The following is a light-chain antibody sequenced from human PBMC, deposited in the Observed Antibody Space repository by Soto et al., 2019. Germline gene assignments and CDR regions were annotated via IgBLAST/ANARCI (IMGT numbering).Light chain of an antibody. Sequence: EIVLTQSPATLSLSPGERATLSCGASQSVSSSYLAWYQQKPGLAPRLLMYDASSRATGIPDRFSGSGSGTDSTLTISRLETEDFAVYYCQQYGISPYTFGQGTKLEIK. J-gene: IGKJ2*01. CDR1: QSVSSSY. V-gene: IGKV3D-20*01. CDR2: DAS. CDR3: QQYGISPYT.